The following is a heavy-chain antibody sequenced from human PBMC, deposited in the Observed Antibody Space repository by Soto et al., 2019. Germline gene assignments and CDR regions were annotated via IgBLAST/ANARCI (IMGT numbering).Heavy chain of an antibody. Sequence: GGSLRLSCAASGFTFSSYWMHWVRQAPGKGLVWVSRINSDGSSTSYADSVKGRFTISRDNAKNTLYLQMNSLRAEDTAVYYCARIGYYSSTSCYPPYYYYMDVWGKGTTVTASS. CDR3: ARIGYYSSTSCYPPYYYYMDV. CDR1: GFTFSSYW. D-gene: IGHD2-2*01. CDR2: INSDGSST. J-gene: IGHJ6*03. V-gene: IGHV3-74*01.